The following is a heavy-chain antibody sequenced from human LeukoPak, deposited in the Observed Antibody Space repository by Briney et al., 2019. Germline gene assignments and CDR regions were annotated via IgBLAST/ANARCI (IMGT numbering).Heavy chain of an antibody. J-gene: IGHJ4*02. Sequence: SETLSLTCTVSGGSVSSDIYYWSWIRQPPGKGLEWIGYIYNSGSTNYNPSLKSRVTISVDTSKDQFSLRLSSVTAADTAVYYCARGYCGSTSCYGVFDYWGQGTLVTDSS. CDR1: GGSVSSDIYY. D-gene: IGHD2-2*01. CDR3: ARGYCGSTSCYGVFDY. V-gene: IGHV4-61*01. CDR2: IYNSGST.